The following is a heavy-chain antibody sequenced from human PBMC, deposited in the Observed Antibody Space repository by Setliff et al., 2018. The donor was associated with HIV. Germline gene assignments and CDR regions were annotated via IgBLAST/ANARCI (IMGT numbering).Heavy chain of an antibody. CDR3: ARGDPASYYNFWSGYASETFDI. Sequence: ASVKGSCKASGYTFTSYYMHWVRQAPGQGLEWMGIINPSGGSTSYAQKFQGRVTMTRDTSTSTVYMELSSLRSEDTAVYYCARGDPASYYNFWSGYASETFDIWGQGTKVTVSS. D-gene: IGHD3-3*01. CDR2: INPSGGST. J-gene: IGHJ3*02. CDR1: GYTFTSYY. V-gene: IGHV1-46*01.